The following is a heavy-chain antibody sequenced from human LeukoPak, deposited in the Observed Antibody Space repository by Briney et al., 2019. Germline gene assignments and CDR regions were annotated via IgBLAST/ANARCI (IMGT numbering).Heavy chain of an antibody. J-gene: IGHJ4*02. CDR3: ARSVDYYNSRGYYY. V-gene: IGHV1-2*02. D-gene: IGHD3-22*01. CDR1: GYTFTGYY. Sequence: TSVKVSCKASGYTFTGYYMHWVRQAPGQGLEWMGWINPNSGGTNYAQKFQGRVTMTRDTSISTAYMELSRLRSDDTAVYYCARSVDYYNSRGYYYWGQGTLVTVSS. CDR2: INPNSGGT.